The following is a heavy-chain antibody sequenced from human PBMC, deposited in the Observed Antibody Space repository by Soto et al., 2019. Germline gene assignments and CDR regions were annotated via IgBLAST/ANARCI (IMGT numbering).Heavy chain of an antibody. CDR3: ARARIAAADDWNNWFDP. Sequence: PSETLSLTCAVYGGSFSGYYWSWIRQPPGKGLEWIGEINHSGSTNYNPSLKSRVTISVDTSKNQFSLKLSSVTAADTAVYYCARARIAAADDWNNWFDPWGQGTLVTVSS. CDR2: INHSGST. CDR1: GGSFSGYY. D-gene: IGHD6-13*01. J-gene: IGHJ5*02. V-gene: IGHV4-34*01.